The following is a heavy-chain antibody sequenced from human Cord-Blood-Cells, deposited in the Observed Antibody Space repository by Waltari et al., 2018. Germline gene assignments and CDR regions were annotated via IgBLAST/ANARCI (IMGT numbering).Heavy chain of an antibody. D-gene: IGHD6-13*01. V-gene: IGHV4-34*01. Sequence: QVQLQQWGAGLLKPSETLSLTCAVYGGSFSGYYWSWTRQPPGKGLEWIGEINHSGSTNYDPSLKSRVTISVDTSKNPFSLKLSSVTAADTAVYYCARHKGAAAARPFDYWGQGTLVTVSS. CDR3: ARHKGAAAARPFDY. J-gene: IGHJ4*02. CDR1: GGSFSGYY. CDR2: INHSGST.